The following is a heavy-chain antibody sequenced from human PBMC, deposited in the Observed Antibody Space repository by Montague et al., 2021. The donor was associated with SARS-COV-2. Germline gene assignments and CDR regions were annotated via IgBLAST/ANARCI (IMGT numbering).Heavy chain of an antibody. V-gene: IGHV3-48*02. J-gene: IGHJ6*02. CDR2: ISSSSSTI. D-gene: IGHD3-9*01. CDR3: ARGTYTYYDILTGRTYGMDV. Sequence: SLRLSCTASGFTFSSYSMNWVRQAPGKGLEWVSYISSSSSTIYYXXSLKGRFTISRDNAKNSLYLQMNSLRDEDTAVYYCARGTYTYYDILTGRTYGMDVWGQGTTVTVSS. CDR1: GFTFSSYS.